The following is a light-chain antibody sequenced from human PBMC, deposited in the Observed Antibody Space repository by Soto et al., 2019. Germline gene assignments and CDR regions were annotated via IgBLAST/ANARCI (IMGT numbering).Light chain of an antibody. CDR1: QAISNY. CDR2: AAS. Sequence: DIQMTQSPSSLSASVGDRVTITCRASQAISNYLAWYQQKPGKVPKVLIYAASTLHSGVQSRFSGSGSGTEFTLTITNVQPEDVATYYCQKYYSAPETFGPGTKVEIK. V-gene: IGKV1-27*01. CDR3: QKYYSAPET. J-gene: IGKJ1*01.